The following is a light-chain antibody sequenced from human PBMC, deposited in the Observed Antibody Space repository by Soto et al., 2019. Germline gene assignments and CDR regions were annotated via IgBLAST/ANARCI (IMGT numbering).Light chain of an antibody. CDR3: QQFNDYPLT. V-gene: IGKV1D-13*01. CDR2: DAS. Sequence: AIQLTQSPSSLSASVGDRVTITCRTSQGISSALVWYQQKPGTAPNLLIYDASTLESGVPSRFSGSGYGTDFTLTISSLQPEDFATYYCQQFNDYPLTFGGGTKVDIK. J-gene: IGKJ4*01. CDR1: QGISSA.